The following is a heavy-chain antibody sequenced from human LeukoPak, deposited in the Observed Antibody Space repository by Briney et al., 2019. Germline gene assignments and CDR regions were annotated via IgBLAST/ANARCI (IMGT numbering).Heavy chain of an antibody. CDR2: FDPEDGET. Sequence: ASVKVSCKVSGYTLTELSMHWVRQAPGKGLEWMGGFDPEDGETIYAQKFQGRVTMTEDTSTDTAYMELGSLRSEDTAVYYCATKRGRSWSGYYGGWFDPWGQGTLVTVSS. CDR3: ATKRGRSWSGYYGGWFDP. D-gene: IGHD3-3*01. V-gene: IGHV1-24*01. CDR1: GYTLTELS. J-gene: IGHJ5*02.